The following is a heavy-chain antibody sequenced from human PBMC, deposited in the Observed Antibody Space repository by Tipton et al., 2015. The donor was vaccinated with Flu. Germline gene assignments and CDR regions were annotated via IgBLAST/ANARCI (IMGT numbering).Heavy chain of an antibody. Sequence: LRLSCTVSRGSITSSTHYWGWLRQPPGKGLEWIGTVSRTGSTIYNPSLKSRVTISIDTSKNQFSLNMRSVTAADMAVYYCARRDYSNYVSDPKSWFDPWGQGTLVAVSS. J-gene: IGHJ5*02. V-gene: IGHV4-39*07. D-gene: IGHD4-11*01. CDR1: RGSITSSTHY. CDR2: VSRTGST. CDR3: ARRDYSNYVSDPKSWFDP.